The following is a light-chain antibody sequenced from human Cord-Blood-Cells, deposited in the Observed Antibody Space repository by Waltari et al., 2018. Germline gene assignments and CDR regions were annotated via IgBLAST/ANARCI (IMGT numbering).Light chain of an antibody. CDR1: GGDVGGSNS. Sequence: SALTQPPSASGAPGQSVTTPCTGNGGDVGGSNSVSWDQQHPGKAPKRMIYEVSNRPSGFPDRFSGSKSGNTASLTVSGLQAEDEADYYCSSYAGSNNFVFGTGTKVTVL. CDR3: SSYAGSNNFV. CDR2: EVS. J-gene: IGLJ1*01. V-gene: IGLV2-8*01.